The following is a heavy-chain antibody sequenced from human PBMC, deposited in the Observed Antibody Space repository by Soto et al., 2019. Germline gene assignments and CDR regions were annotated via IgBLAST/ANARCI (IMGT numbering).Heavy chain of an antibody. Sequence: GGSLRLSCAASGFTFSSYAMHWVRQAPGKGLEWVAVISYDGSNKYYADSVKGRFTISRDNSKNTLYLQMNSLRAEDTTVYYCARDPLWGTAMVLWYFDLWGRGTLVTVSS. J-gene: IGHJ2*01. CDR3: ARDPLWGTAMVLWYFDL. V-gene: IGHV3-30-3*01. D-gene: IGHD5-18*01. CDR2: ISYDGSNK. CDR1: GFTFSSYA.